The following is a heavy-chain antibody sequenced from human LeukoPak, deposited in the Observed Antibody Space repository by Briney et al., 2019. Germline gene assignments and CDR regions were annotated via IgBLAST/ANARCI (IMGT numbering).Heavy chain of an antibody. Sequence: GASVKVSCKASGYTFNRYGMNWVRQAPGQGLEWMGWINTNTGNPTYAQGFTGRFVFSLDTSVSTAYLQISSLKAEDTAVYYCARDSIQLWLNDAFDIWGQGTMVTVSS. V-gene: IGHV7-4-1*02. J-gene: IGHJ3*02. D-gene: IGHD5-18*01. CDR3: ARDSIQLWLNDAFDI. CDR2: INTNTGNP. CDR1: GYTFNRYG.